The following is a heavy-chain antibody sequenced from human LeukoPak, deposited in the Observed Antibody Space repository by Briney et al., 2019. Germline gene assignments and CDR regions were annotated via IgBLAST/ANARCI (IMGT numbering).Heavy chain of an antibody. CDR1: GFTFSSYA. J-gene: IGHJ4*02. Sequence: GGSLRLSCAASGFTFSSYAMGWVRQAPGKGLEWVSAITASGGNTYYADSVKGRFTISRDNSKNTLYLQANSLRAEDTAVYYCAKGNGYSYGRYYFDYWGQGTLVTVSS. CDR3: AKGNGYSYGRYYFDY. V-gene: IGHV3-23*01. CDR2: ITASGGNT. D-gene: IGHD5-18*01.